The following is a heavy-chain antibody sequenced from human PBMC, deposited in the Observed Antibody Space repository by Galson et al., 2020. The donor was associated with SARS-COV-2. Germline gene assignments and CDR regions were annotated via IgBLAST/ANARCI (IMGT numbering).Heavy chain of an antibody. CDR3: ARHVDYYYGMDV. V-gene: IGHV5-51*01. Sequence: GESLKISCKGSGYSFTNYWFAWVRQMPGKGLEWMGIIFPGDSDTRYSPSFQGHVTISVDKSINTAYLQWNTLKASDTAIYSCARHVDYYYGMDVWGQGTTVTVSS. CDR2: IFPGDSDT. CDR1: GYSFTNYW. J-gene: IGHJ6*02.